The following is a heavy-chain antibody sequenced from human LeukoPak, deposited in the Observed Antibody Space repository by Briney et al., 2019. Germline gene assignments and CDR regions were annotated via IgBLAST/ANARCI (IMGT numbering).Heavy chain of an antibody. J-gene: IGHJ4*02. D-gene: IGHD2-2*01. CDR3: ARHDTGYCSSTSCYFVY. V-gene: IGHV4-59*08. CDR2: IYYSGST. Sequence: PSETLSLTCTVSGGSISSYYWSWIRQPPGKGLEWIGYIYYSGSTNYNPSLKSRVTISVDTSKNQFSLKLSSVTAADTAVYYCARHDTGYCSSTSCYFVYWGQGTLVTVSS. CDR1: GGSISSYY.